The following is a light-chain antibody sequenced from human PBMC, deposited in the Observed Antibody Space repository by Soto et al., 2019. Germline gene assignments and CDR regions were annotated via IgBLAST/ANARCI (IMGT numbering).Light chain of an antibody. CDR3: QEYSNWPLT. J-gene: IGKJ1*01. CDR1: QTISSD. CDR2: GAS. Sequence: EIVMTQSPATLSVSPGQGATLSCRASQTISSDLAWYQHKPGQAPRLLIYGASTRATGTPARFSGRGSGTEFTLTISSLQSEDFAVYYCQEYSNWPLTFGQGTKVDIK. V-gene: IGKV3-15*01.